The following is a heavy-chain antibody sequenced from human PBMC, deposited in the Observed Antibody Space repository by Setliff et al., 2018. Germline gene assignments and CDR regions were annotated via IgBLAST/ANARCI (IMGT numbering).Heavy chain of an antibody. Sequence: GESLTISCKGSGYDFSKYWIAWVRQVPGKVLEFMGIIYPGDSDTRHSPSFQGHVTISADKSITTAYLQWSSLKASDTAMYYCARSAWGSSGYYPYYFDYWGQGTLVTVSS. V-gene: IGHV5-51*01. D-gene: IGHD3-22*01. CDR2: IYPGDSDT. J-gene: IGHJ4*02. CDR3: ARSAWGSSGYYPYYFDY. CDR1: GYDFSKYW.